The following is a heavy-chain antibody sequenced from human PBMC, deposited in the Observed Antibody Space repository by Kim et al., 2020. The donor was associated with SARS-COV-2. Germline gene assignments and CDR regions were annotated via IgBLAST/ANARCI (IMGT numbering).Heavy chain of an antibody. J-gene: IGHJ4*02. CDR1: GGSISSSSYY. D-gene: IGHD6-19*01. V-gene: IGHV4-39*01. CDR3: ASHYQWLAYLRNSEVSYYFDY. CDR2: IYYSGST. Sequence: SETLSLTCTVSGGSISSSSYYWGWIRQPPGKGLEWIGSIYYSGSTYYNPSLKSRVTISVDTSKNQFSLKLSSVTAADTAVYYCASHYQWLAYLRNSEVSYYFDYWGQGTLVTVSS.